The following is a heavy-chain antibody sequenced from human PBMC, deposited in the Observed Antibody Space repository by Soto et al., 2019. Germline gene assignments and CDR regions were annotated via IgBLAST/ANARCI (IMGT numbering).Heavy chain of an antibody. Sequence: QVQLVQSGAEVKNAGASVKVSCKASGYAFTGYYMHWVRQAPGQGLEWMGWINPNSGGTNYAQKFQGSVTTIRDKSISTAYMEVSRRRSDDTAVFYCASLMGGSSIAALGPWGQGTLVTVSS. CDR2: INPNSGGT. J-gene: IGHJ5*02. CDR1: GYAFTGYY. CDR3: ASLMGGSSIAALGP. D-gene: IGHD6-6*01. V-gene: IGHV1-2*02.